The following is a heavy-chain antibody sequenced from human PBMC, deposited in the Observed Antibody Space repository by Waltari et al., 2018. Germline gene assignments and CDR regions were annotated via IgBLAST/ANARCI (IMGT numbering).Heavy chain of an antibody. J-gene: IGHJ4*02. D-gene: IGHD3-22*01. Sequence: EVQLVQSGAEVKKPGESLKISCKGSGYSFTSYWIGWVRQMPGKGLEWMGIIYPGDSATRYSPSFQGQVTISADKSISTAYLQWSSLKAADTAMYYCARGFNRPLYYYDSSGSVDYWGQGTLVTVSS. CDR3: ARGFNRPLYYYDSSGSVDY. CDR2: IYPGDSAT. V-gene: IGHV5-51*01. CDR1: GYSFTSYW.